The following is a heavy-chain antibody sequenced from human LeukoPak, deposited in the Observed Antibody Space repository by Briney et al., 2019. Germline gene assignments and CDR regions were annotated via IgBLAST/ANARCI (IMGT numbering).Heavy chain of an antibody. CDR1: GFTFSNYW. V-gene: IGHV3-7*05. CDR2: IKQDGSGK. J-gene: IGHJ5*02. CDR3: VRGSSGTAVRGVSWAWFDP. D-gene: IGHD3-10*01. Sequence: GGSRRPCRVAAGFTFSNYWMSWVRQAPGKGLEWVANIKQDGSGKYFVDSVKGRFTISRDNVKNSLYLQMNSLRAEDTAVYYCVRGSSGTAVRGVSWAWFDPWGQGTLVTVSS.